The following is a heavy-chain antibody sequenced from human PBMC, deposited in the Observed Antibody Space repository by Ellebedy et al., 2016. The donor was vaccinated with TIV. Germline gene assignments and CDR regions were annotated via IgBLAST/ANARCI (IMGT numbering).Heavy chain of an antibody. CDR3: GKDVWGISGSWGIGY. J-gene: IGHJ4*01. CDR2: ISSSGRTV. CDR1: GFTFSSYS. D-gene: IGHD1-20*01. V-gene: IGHV3-48*02. Sequence: GGSPRLSXAASGFTFSSYSMNWVRQAPGKGLEWVSYISSSGRTVHFADSVKGRFTITRDNANNSLYLQMNSLSYEDTAVYHCGKDVWGISGSWGIGYWGQGTLVTVSS.